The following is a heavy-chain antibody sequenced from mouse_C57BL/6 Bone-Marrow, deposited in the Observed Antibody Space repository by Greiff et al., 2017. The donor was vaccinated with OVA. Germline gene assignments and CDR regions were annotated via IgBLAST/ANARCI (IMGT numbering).Heavy chain of an antibody. CDR3: ARHGSSYVAY. CDR2: IHPNSGST. V-gene: IGHV1-64*01. D-gene: IGHD1-1*01. J-gene: IGHJ3*01. CDR1: GYTFTSYW. Sequence: QVQLKQPGAELVKPGASVKLSCKASGYTFTSYWMHWVKQRPGQGLEWIGMIHPNSGSTNYNEKFKSKATLTVDKSSSTAYMQLSSLTSEDSAVYYCARHGSSYVAYWGQGTLVTVSA.